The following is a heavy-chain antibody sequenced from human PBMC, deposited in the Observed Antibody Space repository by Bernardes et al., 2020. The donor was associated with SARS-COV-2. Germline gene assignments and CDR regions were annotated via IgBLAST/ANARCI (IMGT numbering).Heavy chain of an antibody. CDR1: GYSLTRYW. V-gene: IGHV5-51*01. CDR3: ARHERYYYGMDV. J-gene: IGHJ6*02. Sequence: GESLKSSGKGAGYSLTRYWIGWVRPMPGKGLEWMGIIYPGDSDTRYSPSFQGQVTISADKSISTAYLQWSSLKASDTAMYYCARHERYYYGMDVWGQGTTVTVSS. CDR2: IYPGDSDT.